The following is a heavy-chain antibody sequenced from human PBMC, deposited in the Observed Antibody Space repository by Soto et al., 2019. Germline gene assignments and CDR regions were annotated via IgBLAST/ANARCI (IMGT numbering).Heavy chain of an antibody. CDR2: INPSGGST. CDR3: ERGPVTIFGVVNPPYNWFDP. D-gene: IGHD3-3*01. V-gene: IGHV1-46*01. CDR1: GYTFTSYY. J-gene: IGHJ5*02. Sequence: VKVSCKVSGYTFTSYYMHWVRQAPGQGLEWMGIINPSGGSTSYAQKFQGRVTMTRDTSTSTVYMELSSLRSEDTAVYYCERGPVTIFGVVNPPYNWFDPWGQGTLVTVSS.